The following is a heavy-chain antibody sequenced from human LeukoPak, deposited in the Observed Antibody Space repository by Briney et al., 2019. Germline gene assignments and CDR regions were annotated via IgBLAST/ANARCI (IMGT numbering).Heavy chain of an antibody. J-gene: IGHJ6*02. CDR2: IYFSGTT. D-gene: IGHD4-17*01. CDR3: AREDPQTTVPEGLDV. CDR1: GGSIGNYY. V-gene: IGHV4-59*01. Sequence: SETLSLTCTVSGGSIGNYYWSWLRQPPGKGLEWIGYIYFSGTTNINPSLKSRVTISVDMSKNQFSLKLSSVTAADTAVYYCAREDPQTTVPEGLDVWGQGTMVTVSS.